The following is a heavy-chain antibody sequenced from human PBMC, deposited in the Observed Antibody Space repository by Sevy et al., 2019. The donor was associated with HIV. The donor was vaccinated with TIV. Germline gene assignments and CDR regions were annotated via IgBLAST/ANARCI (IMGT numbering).Heavy chain of an antibody. Sequence: SETLSITCAVSGGSISSVNWWHWVRQPPGKGLEWIGEIYHSGSTNYNPSLKSRVTISVDNSKNQFSLKLSSVTAADTAVYYCARGGETPRGFDPWGQGSLVTVSS. J-gene: IGHJ5*02. CDR1: GGSISSVNW. CDR3: ARGGETPRGFDP. V-gene: IGHV4-4*02. CDR2: IYHSGST. D-gene: IGHD3-16*01.